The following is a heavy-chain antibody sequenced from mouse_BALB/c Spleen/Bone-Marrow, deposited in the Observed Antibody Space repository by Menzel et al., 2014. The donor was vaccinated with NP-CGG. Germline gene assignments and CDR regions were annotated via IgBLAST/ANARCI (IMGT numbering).Heavy chain of an antibody. D-gene: IGHD2-14*01. CDR2: ISYDGSN. Sequence: EVHLVESGPGLVKPSQSLSLTCSVTGYSITSGYYWNWIRQFPGNKLEWMGYISYDGSNNYNPSLKNRISITRVTYKNQFFLNLNSVTTEDTATYYSARGGYDGRGFAYWGQGTLVTVSA. J-gene: IGHJ3*01. CDR3: ARGGYDGRGFAY. CDR1: GYSITSGYY. V-gene: IGHV3-6*02.